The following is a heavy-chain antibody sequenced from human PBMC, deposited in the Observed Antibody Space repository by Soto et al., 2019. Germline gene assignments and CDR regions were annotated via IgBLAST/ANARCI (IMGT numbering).Heavy chain of an antibody. J-gene: IGHJ4*01. CDR2: VSGGGGST. Sequence: EVQLLESGGALVQPGGSLRLSCVASGFTFRTYSMSWVRQVPGKGLEWVSVVSGGGGSTYYAGSVRGRFTISRDNSKKTLYLQMNNLRDEDTAVYYCAKDRHCGGGTCKRSYFDHWGHGTPVTVSS. V-gene: IGHV3-23*01. CDR1: GFTFRTYS. CDR3: AKDRHCGGGTCKRSYFDH. D-gene: IGHD2-15*01.